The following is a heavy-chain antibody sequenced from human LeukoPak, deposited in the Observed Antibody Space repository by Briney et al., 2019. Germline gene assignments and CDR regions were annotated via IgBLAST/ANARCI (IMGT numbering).Heavy chain of an antibody. CDR1: GFTLSSYG. Sequence: GGSLRLSCAASGFTLSSYGMHWVRQPPDKGLEWVAFIRYDGSKKYYADYVKGRFTISRDNSKNTLYLQMNSLRAEDTAVYYCAKDVVGATSYADYWGQGTLVTVSS. V-gene: IGHV3-30*02. CDR3: AKDVVGATSYADY. D-gene: IGHD1-26*01. CDR2: IRYDGSKK. J-gene: IGHJ4*02.